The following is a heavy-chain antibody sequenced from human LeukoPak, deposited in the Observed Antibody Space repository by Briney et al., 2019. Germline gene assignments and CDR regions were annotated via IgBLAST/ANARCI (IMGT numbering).Heavy chain of an antibody. CDR3: ARRYSGSYYDFDY. V-gene: IGHV3-74*01. J-gene: IGHJ4*02. CDR2: INSDGSST. Sequence: PGGSLRLSCAASGFTFSSYWMHWVRQAPGKGLVWVSRINSDGSSTSYAGSVKGRFTISRDNAKNTLYLQMNSLRAEDTAVYYCARRYSGSYYDFDYWGQGTLVTVSS. D-gene: IGHD1-26*01. CDR1: GFTFSSYW.